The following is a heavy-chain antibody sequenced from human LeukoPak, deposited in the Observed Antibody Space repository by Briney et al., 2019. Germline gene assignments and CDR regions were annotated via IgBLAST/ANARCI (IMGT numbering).Heavy chain of an antibody. CDR3: ARGKQSLYYYAMDV. CDR2: IYYSGST. Sequence: PSETLSLTCAVYGGSFSGYYWSWIRQPPGKGLEWIGYIYYSGSTNYNPSLKSRVTISVDTSKNQFSLKLNSVTAADTAVYYCARGKQSLYYYAMDVWGQGTTVTVSS. D-gene: IGHD6-19*01. CDR1: GGSFSGYY. V-gene: IGHV4-59*01. J-gene: IGHJ6*02.